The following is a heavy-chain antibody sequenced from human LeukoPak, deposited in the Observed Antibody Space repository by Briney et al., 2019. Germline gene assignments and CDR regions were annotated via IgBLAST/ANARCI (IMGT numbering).Heavy chain of an antibody. D-gene: IGHD2-21*02. J-gene: IGHJ5*02. V-gene: IGHV3-30*18. CDR1: GFTFSNFG. Sequence: GGSLRLSCAASGFTFSNFGMHWVRQAPGKGLEWVTVISKDGSIKYYVDSVEGRFTISRDNSKNTLYLQMNSLRAEDTAVYYCAKLAYCGGDCYSSWFDPWGQGTLVTVSS. CDR2: ISKDGSIK. CDR3: AKLAYCGGDCYSSWFDP.